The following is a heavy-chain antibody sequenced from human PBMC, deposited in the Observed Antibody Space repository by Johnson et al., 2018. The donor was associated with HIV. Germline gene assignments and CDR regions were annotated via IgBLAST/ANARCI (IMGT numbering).Heavy chain of an antibody. CDR2: ISWNSGSI. CDR1: GFTLDDYA. CDR3: AKDRSGGALGAFDI. D-gene: IGHD2-15*01. V-gene: IGHV3-9*01. J-gene: IGHJ3*02. Sequence: QLVESGGDLVQPGRSLRLSCAASGFTLDDYAMHWVRQAPGKGLEWVSGISWNSGSIGYADSVKGRFTISRDNSKNTLYLQMNSLRDEDTALYYCAKDRSGGALGAFDIWGHGTMVTVSS.